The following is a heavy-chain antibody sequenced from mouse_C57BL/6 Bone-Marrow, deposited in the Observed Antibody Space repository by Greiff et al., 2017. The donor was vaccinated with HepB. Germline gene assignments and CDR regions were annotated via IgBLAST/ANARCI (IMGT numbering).Heavy chain of an antibody. CDR3: ARGDYDPGWYFDV. D-gene: IGHD2-4*01. CDR2: INPSNGGT. V-gene: IGHV1-53*01. CDR1: GYTFTSYW. Sequence: VQLQQPGTELVKPGASVKLSCKASGYTFTSYWMHWVKQRPGQGLEWIGNINPSNGGTNYNEKFKSKATLTVDKSSSTAYMQLSSLTSEDSAVYDCARGDYDPGWYFDVWGTGTTVTVSS. J-gene: IGHJ1*03.